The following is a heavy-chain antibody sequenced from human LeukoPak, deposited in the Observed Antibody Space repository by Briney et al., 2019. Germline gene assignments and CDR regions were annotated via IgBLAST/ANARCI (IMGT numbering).Heavy chain of an antibody. J-gene: IGHJ3*02. CDR3: ARGPDAFDI. Sequence: PSETLFLTCTVSGGSVSSGSYYWSWIRQPPGKGLEWIGYIYYGGSTNYNPSPKSRVTISVDTSKNQFSLKLSSVTAADTAVYYCARGPDAFDIWGQGTMVTVSS. CDR1: GGSVSSGSYY. CDR2: IYYGGST. V-gene: IGHV4-61*01.